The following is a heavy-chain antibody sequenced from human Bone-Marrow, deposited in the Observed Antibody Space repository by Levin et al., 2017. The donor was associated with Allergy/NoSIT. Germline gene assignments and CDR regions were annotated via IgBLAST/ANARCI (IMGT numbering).Heavy chain of an antibody. CDR2: IIPLFGTT. CDR1: GGTFNNYA. J-gene: IGHJ6*02. CDR3: AKSVVAGPNYYYYGMDV. V-gene: IGHV1-69*13. Sequence: SVKVSCKASGGTFNNYAISWVRQAPGQGLEWMGGIIPLFGTTNYAQKLQGRVTITADESTSTAYMELSSLTSEDTAVYYCAKSVVAGPNYYYYGMDVWGQGATVTVSS. D-gene: IGHD6-19*01.